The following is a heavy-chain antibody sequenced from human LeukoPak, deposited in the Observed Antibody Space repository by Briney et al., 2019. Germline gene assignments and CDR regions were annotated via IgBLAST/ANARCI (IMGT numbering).Heavy chain of an antibody. CDR1: GGSISIYY. V-gene: IGHV4-59*01. D-gene: IGHD3-16*01. CDR3: VRFSTFGGVRNWFDS. J-gene: IGHJ5*01. CDR2: IYYSGST. Sequence: SETLSLTCTVSGGSISIYYSSCIRQPPGKGLEWIGYIYYSGSTNYNPSLKGRVTISVDTSRNHFYLKLCSVTDAERAVYYCVRFSTFGGVRNWFDSWGQGALVTVSS.